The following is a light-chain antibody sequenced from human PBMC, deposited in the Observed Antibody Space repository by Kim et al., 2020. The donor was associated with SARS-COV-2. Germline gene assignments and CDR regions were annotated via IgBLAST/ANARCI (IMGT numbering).Light chain of an antibody. CDR1: QSIGSW. V-gene: IGKV1-5*03. J-gene: IGKJ1*01. Sequence: ASVGDRVTIPGRASQSIGSWLAWYQQKPGEAPKLLIYKASSLESGVPPRFSGSGSGTEFTLTISSLQPDDFATYYCQQYNRYSRTFGQGTKVDIK. CDR2: KAS. CDR3: QQYNRYSRT.